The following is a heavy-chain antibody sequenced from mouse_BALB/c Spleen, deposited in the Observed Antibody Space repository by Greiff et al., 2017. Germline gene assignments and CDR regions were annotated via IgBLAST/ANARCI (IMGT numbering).Heavy chain of an antibody. CDR2: IYPGDGDT. J-gene: IGHJ1*01. Sequence: VQLQESGAELVRPGSSVKISCKASGYAFSSYWMNWVKQRPGQGLEWIGQIYPGDGDTNYNGKFKGKATLTADKSSSTAYTQLSSLTSEDSAVYFCARSTMITTEYCDVWGAGTTVTVSS. CDR3: ARSTMITTEYCDV. CDR1: GYAFSSYW. D-gene: IGHD2-4*01. V-gene: IGHV1-80*01.